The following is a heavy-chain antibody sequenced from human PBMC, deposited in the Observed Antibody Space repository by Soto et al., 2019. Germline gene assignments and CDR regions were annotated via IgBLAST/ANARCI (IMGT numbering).Heavy chain of an antibody. CDR1: GFNFSDYY. J-gene: IGHJ4*02. CDR3: ATGLEDTSNRPSFDS. CDR2: ILSLESHK. V-gene: IGHV3-11*01. Sequence: GGSLRLSCSGFGFNFSDYYMNWIRQSPVKGLEWVSSILSLESHKHYAASVMGRFSVSRDNAKRSLFLQMNNLRAEDTGIYFCATGLEDTSNRPSFDSWGPGTPVTVSS. D-gene: IGHD2-8*01.